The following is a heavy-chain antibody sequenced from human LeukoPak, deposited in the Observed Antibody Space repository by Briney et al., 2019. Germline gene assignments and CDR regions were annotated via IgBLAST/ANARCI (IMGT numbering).Heavy chain of an antibody. V-gene: IGHV1-2*02. CDR3: ARDLAPRDPLTIFGVVIDYYYYMDV. D-gene: IGHD3-3*01. J-gene: IGHJ6*03. Sequence: ASVKVSCKASGYTFTGYYMHWVRQAPGQGLEWMGWINPNSGGTNYAQKFQGRVTMTRDTSISTAYMELSRLRSDDTAVYYCARDLAPRDPLTIFGVVIDYYYYMDVWGKGTTVTVSS. CDR1: GYTFTGYY. CDR2: INPNSGGT.